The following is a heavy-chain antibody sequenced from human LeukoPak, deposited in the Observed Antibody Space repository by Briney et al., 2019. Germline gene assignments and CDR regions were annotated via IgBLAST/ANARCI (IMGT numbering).Heavy chain of an antibody. J-gene: IGHJ4*02. V-gene: IGHV3-23*01. D-gene: IGHD3-10*01. CDR1: GFAFSGYA. Sequence: GGSLRLSCAASGFAFSGYAMSWVRQAPGKGLEWVSAISGSGGSTYYADSVKGRFTISRDNSENTIYLQMNSLRVEDTAVYYCAKDFHYYGSGTYFSGQFEHWGQGALVTVSS. CDR2: ISGSGGST. CDR3: AKDFHYYGSGTYFSGQFEH.